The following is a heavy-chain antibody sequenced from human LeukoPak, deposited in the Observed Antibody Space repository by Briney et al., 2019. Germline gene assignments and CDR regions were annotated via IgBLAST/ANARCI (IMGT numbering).Heavy chain of an antibody. Sequence: SETLSLTCTVSGGSISSGGYYWSWIRQPPGKGLEWIGYIYTSGSTNYSPSLKSRVTISVDTSKNQFSLKLSSVTAADTAVYYCARHGYITGTTYWGQGTLVTVSS. CDR3: ARHGYITGTTY. CDR1: GGSISSGGYY. J-gene: IGHJ4*02. V-gene: IGHV4-61*08. CDR2: IYTSGST. D-gene: IGHD1-7*01.